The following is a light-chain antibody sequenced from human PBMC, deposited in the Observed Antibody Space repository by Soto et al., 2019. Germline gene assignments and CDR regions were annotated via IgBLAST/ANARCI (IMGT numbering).Light chain of an antibody. CDR2: GAS. J-gene: IGKJ1*01. Sequence: DIVLTQSPATLSLSPGERVTLSCRASQSVTSSYIAWYQQKSGQAPRLLLYGASSRATGIPDRFSGSWSGTDFTLTISRLEPEDFAVYYCQQYGSSPTFGRGTKVDI. CDR1: QSVTSSY. V-gene: IGKV3-20*01. CDR3: QQYGSSPT.